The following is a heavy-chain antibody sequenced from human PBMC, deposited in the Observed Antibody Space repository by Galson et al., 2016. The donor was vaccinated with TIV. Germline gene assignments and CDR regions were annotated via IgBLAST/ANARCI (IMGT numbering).Heavy chain of an antibody. J-gene: IGHJ4*02. CDR2: ISGSGDST. Sequence: SLRLSCAASGFTFSSHAMNWVRQAPGKGLEWVSVISGSGDSTKYADSVKGRFTISRDSSKNTLYLQMNSLRAEDTAVYYRAKDSYSFIVGYFDYWGQGTLVTVSS. D-gene: IGHD3-16*02. CDR3: AKDSYSFIVGYFDY. V-gene: IGHV3-23*01. CDR1: GFTFSSHA.